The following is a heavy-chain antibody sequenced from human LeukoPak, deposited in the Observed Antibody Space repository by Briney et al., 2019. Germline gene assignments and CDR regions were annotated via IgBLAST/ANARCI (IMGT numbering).Heavy chain of an antibody. V-gene: IGHV4-34*01. CDR3: ARGGYCSSTSCYAGYFWFDP. CDR2: INHSGST. D-gene: IGHD2-2*01. J-gene: IGHJ5*02. Sequence: SETLSLTCAVYGGSFSGYYWSWIRQPPGKGLEWIREINHSGSTNYNPSLKSRVTISVDTSKNQFSLKLSSVTAADTAVYYCARGGYCSSTSCYAGYFWFDPWGQGTLVTVSS. CDR1: GGSFSGYY.